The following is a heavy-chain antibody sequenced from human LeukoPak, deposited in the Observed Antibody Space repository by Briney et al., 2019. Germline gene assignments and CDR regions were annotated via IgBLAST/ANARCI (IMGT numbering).Heavy chain of an antibody. CDR2: IYPADSDI. J-gene: IGHJ4*02. CDR3: ARGLEVAVGDS. V-gene: IGHV5-51*01. D-gene: IGHD6-19*01. CDR1: GYTFTNYW. Sequence: GESLKISCKGSGYTFTNYWIAWVRQMPGKGLEWMGMIYPADSDIRYSPSFQGQVTISADKSISTAYLQWSSLKASDTAIYYCARGLEVAVGDSWGRGTLVTVSS.